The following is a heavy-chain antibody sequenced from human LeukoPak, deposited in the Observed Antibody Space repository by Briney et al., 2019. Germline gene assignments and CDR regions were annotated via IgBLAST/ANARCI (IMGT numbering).Heavy chain of an antibody. D-gene: IGHD4-17*01. CDR2: MNPNSGNT. Sequence: GASVKVSCKASGYTFTSYDINWVRQATGQGLEWMGWMNPNSGNTGYAQKFQGRVTITRNTSISTAYMELSSLRSEDTAVYYCAKVGDDYGDYRFDRSYYYYYMDVWGKGTTVTVSS. J-gene: IGHJ6*03. CDR1: GYTFTSYD. V-gene: IGHV1-8*03. CDR3: AKVGDDYGDYRFDRSYYYYYMDV.